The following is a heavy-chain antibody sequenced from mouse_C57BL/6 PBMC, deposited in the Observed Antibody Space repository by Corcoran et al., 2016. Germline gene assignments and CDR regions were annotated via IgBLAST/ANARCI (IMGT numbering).Heavy chain of an antibody. Sequence: QIQVVQYGHELKKPGETVKISCKASGYAFTEYPIQWVKQAPGKGFKWMCMIYTDTGEPTYDEEIKGRFAFSLENSAITAYLQSNNLKNEDTATYVCVRGGGLRRGYYCDYGGQGTTLTVSS. CDR3: VRGGGLRRGYYCDY. CDR2: IYTDTGEP. CDR1: GYAFTEYP. J-gene: IGHJ2*01. V-gene: IGHV9-1*01. D-gene: IGHD2-4*01.